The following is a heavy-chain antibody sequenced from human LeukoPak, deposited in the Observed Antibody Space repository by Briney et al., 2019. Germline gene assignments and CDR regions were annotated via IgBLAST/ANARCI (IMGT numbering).Heavy chain of an antibody. CDR3: ARRRYNYDY. D-gene: IGHD5-18*01. CDR2: IYYSGNT. V-gene: IGHV4-59*01. Sequence: SETLSLTCTVSGGSISSYYGSWIRQPPGEGLEWIGYIYYSGNTIYNPSLKSRVTISIDTSKNQFSLKLSSVTAADTAVYYCARRRYNYDYWGQGTLVTVSS. J-gene: IGHJ4*02. CDR1: GGSISSYY.